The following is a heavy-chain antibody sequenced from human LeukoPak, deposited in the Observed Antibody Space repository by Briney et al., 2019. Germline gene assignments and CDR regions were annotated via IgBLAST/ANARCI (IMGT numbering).Heavy chain of an antibody. CDR3: ATQNQPGRPNFDN. CDR1: GGSISSSDYY. D-gene: IGHD2/OR15-2a*01. CDR2: IYHTGRT. V-gene: IGHV4-39*01. Sequence: SETLSLTCSVSGGSISSSDYYWDWIRQPPGKGLGWIGAIYHTGRTYYNPSLRGRVTISGDTSKNQFSLNLNFLTAADTAVYYCATQNQPGRPNFDNWGQGTLVTVSS. J-gene: IGHJ4*02.